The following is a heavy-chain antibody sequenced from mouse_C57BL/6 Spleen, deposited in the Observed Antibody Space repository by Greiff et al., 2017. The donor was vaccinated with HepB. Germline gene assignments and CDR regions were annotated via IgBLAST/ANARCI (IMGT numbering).Heavy chain of an antibody. CDR2: ISNGGGST. D-gene: IGHD2-14*01. CDR1: GFTFSDYY. CDR3: ARIGGSGAMDY. Sequence: EVQLVESGGGLVQPGGSLKLSCAASGFTFSDYYMYWVRQTPEKRLEWVAYISNGGGSTYYPDTVKGRFTISRDNAKNTLYLQMSRLKSEDTAMYYCARIGGSGAMDYWGQGTSVTVSS. V-gene: IGHV5-12*01. J-gene: IGHJ4*01.